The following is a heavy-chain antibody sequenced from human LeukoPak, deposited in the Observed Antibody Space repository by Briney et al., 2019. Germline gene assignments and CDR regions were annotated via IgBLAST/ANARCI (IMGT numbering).Heavy chain of an antibody. D-gene: IGHD5-18*01. Sequence: PGGSLRLSCAAAGFSFSSCVMHWVRQAPGRGLEWVAVISFDGSNKNYADSVKGRFTISRDNSKNTLHLQMNSPRVEDTAVYYCAKGGEKYNYGHWFDPWGQGTLVIVSS. CDR2: ISFDGSNK. V-gene: IGHV3-30*18. J-gene: IGHJ5*02. CDR1: GFSFSSCV. CDR3: AKGGEKYNYGHWFDP.